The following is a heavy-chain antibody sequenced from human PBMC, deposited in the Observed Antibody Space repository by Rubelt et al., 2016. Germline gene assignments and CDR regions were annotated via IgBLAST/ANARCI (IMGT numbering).Heavy chain of an antibody. V-gene: IGHV5-51*01. CDR1: GYSFTTYW. D-gene: IGHD1-26*01. J-gene: IGHJ3*02. Sequence: EVQLVQSGAEVKKPGESLKISCKGSGYSFTTYWIGWVRQMPGKGLECMGLIYPGDSDTRYSPAFQGQVTISADKASSSAYLQWRSLKASDTAMYYCARLRGSPQGAAFDIWGQGTMVTVSS. CDR2: IYPGDSDT. CDR3: ARLRGSPQGAAFDI.